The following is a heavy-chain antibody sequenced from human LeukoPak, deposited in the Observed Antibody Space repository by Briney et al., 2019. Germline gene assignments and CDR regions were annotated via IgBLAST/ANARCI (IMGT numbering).Heavy chain of an antibody. CDR2: IYYSGST. Sequence: SETLSLTCTVSGGSISSSSYYWSWIRQPPGKGLEWIGYIYYSGSTNYNPSLKSRVTISVDTSKNQFSLKLSSVTAADTAVYYCARDSGIAAAGSGWFDPWGQGTLVTVSS. CDR3: ARDSGIAAAGSGWFDP. V-gene: IGHV4-61*01. J-gene: IGHJ5*02. D-gene: IGHD6-13*01. CDR1: GGSISSSSYY.